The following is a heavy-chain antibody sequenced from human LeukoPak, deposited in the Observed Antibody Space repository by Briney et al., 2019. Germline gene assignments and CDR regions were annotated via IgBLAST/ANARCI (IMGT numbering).Heavy chain of an antibody. CDR2: INHSGST. D-gene: IGHD5-24*01. V-gene: IGHV4-34*01. J-gene: IGHJ5*02. Sequence: SETLSLTCAVYGGSFSGYYWSWIRQPPGKGLEWIGEINHSGSTNYNPSLKSRVTISVDTSKNQFSLKLSSVTAADTAVYYCARDLWFGRHGYNGRVGANNWFDPWGQGTLVTVSS. CDR1: GGSFSGYY. CDR3: ARDLWFGRHGYNGRVGANNWFDP.